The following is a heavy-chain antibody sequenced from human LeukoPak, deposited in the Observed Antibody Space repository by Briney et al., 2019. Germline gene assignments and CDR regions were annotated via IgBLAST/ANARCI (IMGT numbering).Heavy chain of an antibody. CDR2: IRGNGDTA. V-gene: IGHV3-23*01. Sequence: GGSLRLSCAASGXTISSNYMSWVRQAPGKGLEWVSTIRGNGDTAYNADSVRGRFAISRDDSKSALFLQMNSLRLEDTAIYYCAKGQELDDGVFDSWGQGTRVTVSS. J-gene: IGHJ4*02. CDR1: GXTISSNY. CDR3: AKGQELDDGVFDS. D-gene: IGHD1-1*01.